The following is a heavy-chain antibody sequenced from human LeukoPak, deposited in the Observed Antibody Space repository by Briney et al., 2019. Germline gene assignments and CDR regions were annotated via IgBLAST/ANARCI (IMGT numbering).Heavy chain of an antibody. J-gene: IGHJ5*02. CDR3: AREIRRGAGDWFDP. CDR1: GYTFTTYH. D-gene: IGHD1-26*01. CDR2: INPNSGDT. V-gene: IGHV1-2*06. Sequence: ASVKVSCKASGYTFTTYHLHWVRQAPGQGLEWMGRINPNSGDTNYAQKFQGRVTMTTDTSISTAYMDLSGLRSDDTAMYHCAREIRRGAGDWFDPWGQGTLVTVSS.